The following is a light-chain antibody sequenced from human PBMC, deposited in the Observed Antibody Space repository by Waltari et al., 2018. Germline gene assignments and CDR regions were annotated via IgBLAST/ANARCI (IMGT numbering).Light chain of an antibody. CDR2: RND. CDR3: ATWDARLNAVV. V-gene: IGLV1-47*01. CDR1: NPNIGTNY. J-gene: IGLJ2*01. Sequence: QSVLTQPPSASETPGQRVAISCSGGNPNIGTNYVHWYQQVPGTAPKLLIYRNDQRPSGVPDRFSGSKSGTSASLAISGLRSEDEADYFCATWDARLNAVVFGGGTKLTVL.